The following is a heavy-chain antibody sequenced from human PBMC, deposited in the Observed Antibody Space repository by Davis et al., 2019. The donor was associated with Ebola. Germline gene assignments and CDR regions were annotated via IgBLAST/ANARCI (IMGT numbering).Heavy chain of an antibody. CDR3: AKDPRGTAAGTIWFDP. CDR1: GFTLSDYY. Sequence: GESLKISCAASGFTLSDYYMSWVRQAPGKGLEWVSAISGSGGSTYYADSVKGRFTISRDNSKNTLYLQMNSLRAEDTAVYYCAKDPRGTAAGTIWFDPWGQGTLVTVSS. D-gene: IGHD6-13*01. CDR2: ISGSGGST. J-gene: IGHJ5*02. V-gene: IGHV3-23*01.